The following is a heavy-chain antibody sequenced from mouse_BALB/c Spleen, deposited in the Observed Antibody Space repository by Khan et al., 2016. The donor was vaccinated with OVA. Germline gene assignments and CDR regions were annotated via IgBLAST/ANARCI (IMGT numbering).Heavy chain of an antibody. Sequence: EVELVESGPSLVKPSQTLSLTCSVTGDSITSGYWNWIRKFPGNKLEYMGYISYSGSTYYNPSLKSRISIIRDTSKNQYYLQLNSVTTEDTATYYCARDTTYAHWYFDVWGAGTTVTVSS. CDR3: ARDTTYAHWYFDV. CDR1: GDSITSGY. CDR2: ISYSGST. D-gene: IGHD1-1*01. V-gene: IGHV3-8*02. J-gene: IGHJ1*01.